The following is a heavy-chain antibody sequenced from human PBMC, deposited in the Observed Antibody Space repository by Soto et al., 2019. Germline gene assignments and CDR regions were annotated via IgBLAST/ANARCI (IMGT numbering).Heavy chain of an antibody. Sequence: HPGGSLRLSCAASGFTFSSYAMHWVRQAPGKGLEWVAVISYDGSNKYYADSVKGRFTISRDKSKNTLYLQMNSLRAEDTALYYCASDRFRGTYYLRGVTYFFEEWGQGAPVTVSS. J-gene: IGHJ4*02. CDR2: ISYDGSNK. CDR1: GFTFSSYA. V-gene: IGHV3-30-3*01. D-gene: IGHD1-26*01. CDR3: ASDRFRGTYYLRGVTYFFEE.